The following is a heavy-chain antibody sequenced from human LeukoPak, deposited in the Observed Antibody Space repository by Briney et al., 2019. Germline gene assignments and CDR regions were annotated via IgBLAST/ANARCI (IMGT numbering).Heavy chain of an antibody. J-gene: IGHJ5*02. CDR1: GGTFSSYA. D-gene: IGHD3-9*01. CDR2: IIPIFGIA. CDR3: ARDLLRYFDWSGGGWFDP. Sequence: ASVKVSCKASGGTFSSYAISWVRQAPGQGLEWMGRIIPIFGIANYAQKFQGRVTITADKSTSTAYMELSSLRSEDTAVYYCARDLLRYFDWSGGGWFDPWGQGTLSPSPQ. V-gene: IGHV1-69*04.